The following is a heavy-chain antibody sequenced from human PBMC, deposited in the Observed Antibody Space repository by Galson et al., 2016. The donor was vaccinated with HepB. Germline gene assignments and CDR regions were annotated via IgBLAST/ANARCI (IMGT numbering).Heavy chain of an antibody. D-gene: IGHD4-23*01. Sequence: SVKVSCKASGYGFSGYYMNWVRQAPGQGLEWMGCIFPRSGATNYAQKFQGRVPMTADTSVSTVYMELSSLRSDDTAVYYCAGDGATVGTSPDYWGQGTLVTVSS. J-gene: IGHJ4*02. CDR1: GYGFSGYY. CDR3: AGDGATVGTSPDY. V-gene: IGHV1-2*02. CDR2: IFPRSGAT.